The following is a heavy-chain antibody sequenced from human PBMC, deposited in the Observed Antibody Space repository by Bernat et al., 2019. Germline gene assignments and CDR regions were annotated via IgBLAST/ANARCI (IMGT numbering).Heavy chain of an antibody. J-gene: IGHJ4*02. Sequence: QVQLVESGGGVVQPGRSLRLSCAASGFTFSSYGMHWVRQAPGKGLEWVAVIWYDGSTKYYADSVKGRFTISRDSSKSTLYLQMNSLRAEDTAVYYCAREWGTVIDSWGQGTLVTVSS. CDR2: IWYDGSTK. CDR3: AREWGTVIDS. V-gene: IGHV3-33*01. D-gene: IGHD3-16*01. CDR1: GFTFSSYG.